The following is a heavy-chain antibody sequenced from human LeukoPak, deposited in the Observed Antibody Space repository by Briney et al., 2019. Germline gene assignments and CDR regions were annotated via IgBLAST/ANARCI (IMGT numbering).Heavy chain of an antibody. CDR1: GFXFSNAW. CDR3: TARITMVRGVILRWFDP. D-gene: IGHD3-10*01. Sequence: PGGSLRLTCAASGFXFSNAWISWVRQAPGKGLQWVGRIKSKTDGGTTDYAAPVKGRFTISRDDSKNTLYLQMNSLKTEDTAVYYCTARITMVRGVILRWFDPWGQGTLVTVSS. V-gene: IGHV3-15*01. CDR2: IKSKTDGGTT. J-gene: IGHJ5*02.